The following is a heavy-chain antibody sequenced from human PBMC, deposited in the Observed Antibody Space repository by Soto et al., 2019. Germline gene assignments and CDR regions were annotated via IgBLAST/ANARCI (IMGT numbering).Heavy chain of an antibody. V-gene: IGHV4-31*03. CDR1: GGSISSGGYY. J-gene: IGHJ4*02. D-gene: IGHD6-19*01. CDR2: IYYSGST. CDR3: ATGTDSSGWPFDY. Sequence: QVQLQESGPGLVKPSQTLSLTCTVSGGSISSGGYYWSWIRQHPGEGLEWIGYIYYSGSTYYNPSLKSRVTISVDTSKNQFSLKLSSVTAADTAVYYCATGTDSSGWPFDYWGQGTLVTVSS.